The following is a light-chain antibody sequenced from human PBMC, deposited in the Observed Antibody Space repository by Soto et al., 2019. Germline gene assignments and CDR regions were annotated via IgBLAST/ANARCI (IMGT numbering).Light chain of an antibody. Sequence: DIVMTKSQDSLAVSLGKRATINCKSSQSVLYSSNNKNYLAWYQQKPGRPPKLLIYWASTRESGVPDRFSGSGSGTDFTLTISSLQAEDVAVYYCPQYYSTPPTFGQGTKVEIK. V-gene: IGKV4-1*01. J-gene: IGKJ1*01. CDR1: QSVLYSSNNKNY. CDR3: PQYYSTPPT. CDR2: WAS.